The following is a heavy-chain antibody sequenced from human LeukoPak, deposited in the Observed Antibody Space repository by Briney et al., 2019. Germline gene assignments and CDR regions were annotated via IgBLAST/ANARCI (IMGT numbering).Heavy chain of an antibody. V-gene: IGHV3-23*01. CDR3: AKGGEFSSSAFGDY. Sequence: GGSLRLSCAASGFTFSNYAMSWVRQAPGKGLEWVSSISATGGSTYYADSVMGRFTISRDNAKNTLYLQMNNLGAEDTAVYYCAKGGEFSSSAFGDYWGQGTLVAVSS. D-gene: IGHD6-13*01. CDR2: ISATGGST. J-gene: IGHJ4*02. CDR1: GFTFSNYA.